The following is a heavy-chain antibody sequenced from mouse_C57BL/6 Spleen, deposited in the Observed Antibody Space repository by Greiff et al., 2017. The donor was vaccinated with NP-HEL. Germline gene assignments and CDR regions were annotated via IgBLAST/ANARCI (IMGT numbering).Heavy chain of an antibody. D-gene: IGHD2-3*01. CDR2: ISYDGSN. CDR1: GYSITSGYY. CDR3: ARGDGPGAMDY. Sequence: DVQLQESGPGLVKPSQSLSLTCSVTGYSITSGYYWNWIRQFPGNKLEWMGYISYDGSNNYNPSLKNRISITRDTSKNQFFLKLNSVTTEDTATYYCARGDGPGAMDYWGQGTSVTVSS. V-gene: IGHV3-6*01. J-gene: IGHJ4*01.